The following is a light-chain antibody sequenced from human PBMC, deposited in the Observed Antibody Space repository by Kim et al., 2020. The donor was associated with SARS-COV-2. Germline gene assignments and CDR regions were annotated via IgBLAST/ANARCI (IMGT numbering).Light chain of an antibody. Sequence: GQSINISCPGTTSDVGRYDYVSWFQKHPGRTPKVIIYDVTERPSGVSNRFSGSKSGNTASLTISGLQAEDEADYYCISFTTSDTWVFGGGTQLTVL. CDR2: DVT. CDR1: TSDVGRYDY. J-gene: IGLJ3*02. CDR3: ISFTTSDTWV. V-gene: IGLV2-14*03.